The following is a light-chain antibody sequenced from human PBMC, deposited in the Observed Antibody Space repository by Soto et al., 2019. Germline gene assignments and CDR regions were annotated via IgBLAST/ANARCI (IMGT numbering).Light chain of an antibody. V-gene: IGLV1-40*01. CDR1: SSNIGAGYD. CDR3: QSYDSSLSVYV. CDR2: GNS. Sequence: QSVLTQPPSVPGAPGQRVTISCIGSSSNIGAGYDVHWYQQLPGTAPKLLIYGNSNRPSGVPDRLSGSKSGTSASLAITGLQAEDEADYYCQSYDSSLSVYVFGTGTKLTVL. J-gene: IGLJ1*01.